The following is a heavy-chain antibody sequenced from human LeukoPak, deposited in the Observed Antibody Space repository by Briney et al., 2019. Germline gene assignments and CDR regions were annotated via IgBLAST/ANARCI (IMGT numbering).Heavy chain of an antibody. D-gene: IGHD4-11*01. J-gene: IGHJ3*02. CDR3: ARRYRDAFDI. V-gene: IGHV4-4*07. CDR1: GGSISSYY. Sequence: SETLSLTCTVSGGSISSYYWSWIRQPAGKGLEWIGRISTSGSTNYNPSLQSRVTISVDTSKNQFSLTLSSVTAADTAVYYCARRYRDAFDIWGQGTIVTVSS. CDR2: ISTSGST.